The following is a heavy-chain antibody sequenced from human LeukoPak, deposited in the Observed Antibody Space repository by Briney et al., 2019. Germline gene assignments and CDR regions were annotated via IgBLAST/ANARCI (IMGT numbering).Heavy chain of an antibody. Sequence: PSQTLSLTCTVSGGSTSSGRYYWSWIRQPAGKGLEWIGRIDTSGNTNYNPSLKTRVTISVDTSKNQFSLKLSSVTAADTAVYYCARFYGSGSYFYYYYMDVWGKGTTVTISS. CDR2: IDTSGNT. V-gene: IGHV4-61*02. J-gene: IGHJ6*03. CDR3: ARFYGSGSYFYYYYMDV. CDR1: GGSTSSGRYY. D-gene: IGHD3-10*01.